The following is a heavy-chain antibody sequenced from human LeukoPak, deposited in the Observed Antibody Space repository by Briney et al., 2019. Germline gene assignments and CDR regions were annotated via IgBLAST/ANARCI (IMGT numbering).Heavy chain of an antibody. CDR2: INPNSGNT. J-gene: IGHJ3*02. Sequence: GASVKVSCKASGYTFTSYDINWVRQATGQGLEWMGWINPNSGNTGYAQKLQGRVTMTTDTSTSTAYMELRSLRSDDTAVYYCARYWGGNDPFDIWGQGTMVTVSS. V-gene: IGHV1-8*02. CDR1: GYTFTSYD. CDR3: ARYWGGNDPFDI. D-gene: IGHD7-27*01.